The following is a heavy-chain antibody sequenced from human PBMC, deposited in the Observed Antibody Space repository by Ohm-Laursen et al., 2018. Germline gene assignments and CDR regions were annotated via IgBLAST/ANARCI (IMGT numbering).Heavy chain of an antibody. CDR3: AKDRPANYDENNSYSSLTF. CDR2: ISDTGSST. D-gene: IGHD3-22*01. V-gene: IGHV3-23*01. J-gene: IGHJ4*01. Sequence: SLRLSCAASGFSFSSYVMSWVRQAPGKGLEWVSAISDTGSSTYYADSVKGRFTISRGNSENTLYLQMNSLRVEDTAVYFCAKDRPANYDENNSYSSLTFWGQGTLVTVSS. CDR1: GFSFSSYV.